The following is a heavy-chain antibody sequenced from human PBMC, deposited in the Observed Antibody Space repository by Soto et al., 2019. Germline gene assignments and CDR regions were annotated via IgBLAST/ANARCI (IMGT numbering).Heavy chain of an antibody. CDR3: ARDGSGSYYNGDYYYYMDV. V-gene: IGHV3-21*01. D-gene: IGHD3-10*01. CDR1: GFTFSSYS. J-gene: IGHJ6*03. Sequence: GGSLRLSCAASGFTFSSYSMNWVRQAPGKGLEWVSSISSSSSYIYYADSVKGRFTISRDNAKNSLYLQMNSLRAEDTAVYYCARDGSGSYYNGDYYYYMDVWGKGTTVTVSS. CDR2: ISSSSSYI.